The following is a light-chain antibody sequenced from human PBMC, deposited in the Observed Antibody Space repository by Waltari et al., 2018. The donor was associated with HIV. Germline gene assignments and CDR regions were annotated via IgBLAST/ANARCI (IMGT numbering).Light chain of an antibody. V-gene: IGKV4-1*01. Sequence: DIVMTTSQDSLAGALGERATINCKPSQSVLYSSNNKNYLAWYQQKPGQPPKLLIYWASTRESGVPDRFSGSGSGTDFTLTISSLQAEDVAVYYCQQYYSTPHTFGQGTKLEIK. CDR3: QQYYSTPHT. J-gene: IGKJ2*01. CDR2: WAS. CDR1: QSVLYSSNNKNY.